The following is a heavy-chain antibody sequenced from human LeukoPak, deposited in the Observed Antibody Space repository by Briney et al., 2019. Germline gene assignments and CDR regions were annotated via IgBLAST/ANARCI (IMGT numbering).Heavy chain of an antibody. CDR3: TVVYCSSTSCYEVYMDV. V-gene: IGHV3-15*01. J-gene: IGHJ6*03. Sequence: PGGSLRLSCAASGFTFSSYEMNWVRQAPGKGLEWVGRIKSKTDGGTTDYAAPVKGRFTISRDDSKNTLYLQMNSLKTEDTAVYYCTVVYCSSTSCYEVYMDVWGKGTTVTISS. D-gene: IGHD2-2*01. CDR1: GFTFSSYE. CDR2: IKSKTDGGTT.